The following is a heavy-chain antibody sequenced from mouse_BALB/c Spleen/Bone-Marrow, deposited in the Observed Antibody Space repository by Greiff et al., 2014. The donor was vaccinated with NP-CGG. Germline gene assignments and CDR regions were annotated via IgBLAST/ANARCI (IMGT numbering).Heavy chain of an antibody. CDR2: INPSNGGT. D-gene: IGHD1-1*01. CDR3: TRTHYYGSRYYYAMDY. J-gene: IGHJ4*01. Sequence: QVQLQQSGAELVKPGASVKLSCKASGYTFTSYYMYWVKQGPGQGLEWIGGINPSNGGTNFNEKFKSKATLTVDKSSSSAYMQLSSLTSEDSAVYYCTRTHYYGSRYYYAMDYWGQGTSVTVSS. CDR1: GYTFTSYY. V-gene: IGHV1S81*02.